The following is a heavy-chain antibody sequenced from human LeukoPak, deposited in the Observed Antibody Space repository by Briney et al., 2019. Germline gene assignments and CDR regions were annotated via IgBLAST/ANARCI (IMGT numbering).Heavy chain of an antibody. CDR2: IYHSGST. CDR1: GYSISSGYY. CDR3: ARTVAAGRGSFDY. Sequence: SETLSLTCTVSGYSISSGYYWGWIRQPPGKGLEWIGSIYHSGSTYYNPSLKSRVTISVDTSKNQFSLKLSSVTAADTAVYYCARTVAAGRGSFDYWGQGTLVTVSS. V-gene: IGHV4-38-2*02. D-gene: IGHD6-25*01. J-gene: IGHJ4*02.